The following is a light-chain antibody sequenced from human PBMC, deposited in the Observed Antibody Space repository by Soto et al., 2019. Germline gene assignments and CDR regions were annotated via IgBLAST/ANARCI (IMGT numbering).Light chain of an antibody. CDR2: GAS. V-gene: IGKV3-20*01. J-gene: IGKJ1*01. Sequence: EIVLTQSPATLSVSPGERATLSCRASQSVRSYLAWYRQKPGQAPRXPIYGASSRETGIPDRFSGSGAGTECTLTISRLEHEDFAVYYCPQYGSSPQTFGQGTKVDIK. CDR3: PQYGSSPQT. CDR1: QSVRSY.